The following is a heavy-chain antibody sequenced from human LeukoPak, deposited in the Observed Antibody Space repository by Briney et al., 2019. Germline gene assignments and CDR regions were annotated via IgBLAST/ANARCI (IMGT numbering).Heavy chain of an antibody. CDR3: ARPGRRITMVRGVTNWFDP. V-gene: IGHV4-38-2*02. CDR1: NYSISSGYY. Sequence: SETLSLTCTVSNYSISSGYYWSWIRQPPGKGLEWIGEINHSGSTNYNPSLKSRVTISVDTSKNQFSLKLSSVTAADTAVYYCARPGRRITMVRGVTNWFDPWGQGTLVTVSS. D-gene: IGHD3-10*01. J-gene: IGHJ5*02. CDR2: INHSGST.